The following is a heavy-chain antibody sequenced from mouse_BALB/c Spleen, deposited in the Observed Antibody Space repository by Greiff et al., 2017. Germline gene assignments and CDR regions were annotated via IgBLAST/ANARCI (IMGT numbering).Heavy chain of an antibody. CDR3: ARYGKDYAMDY. D-gene: IGHD2-1*01. Sequence: EVKLVESGGDLVKPGGSLKLSCAASGFTFSSYGMSWVRQTPDKRLEWVATISSGGSYTYYPDILKGRFTISRDNAKNTLYLQMSSLKSEDTAMYYCARYGKDYAMDYWGQGTSVTVSS. J-gene: IGHJ4*01. CDR2: ISSGGSYT. CDR1: GFTFSSYG. V-gene: IGHV5-6*01.